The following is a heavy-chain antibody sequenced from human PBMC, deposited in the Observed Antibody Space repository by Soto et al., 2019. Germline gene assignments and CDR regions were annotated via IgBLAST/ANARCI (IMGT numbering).Heavy chain of an antibody. CDR1: GGSFSGYY. Sequence: PSETLSLTCAVYGGSFSGYYWSWIRQPPGKGLEWIGEINHSGSTNYNPSLKSRVTISVDTSKNQFSLKLSSVTAADTAVYYCERGGSSSSFDYWGQGTLVTVSS. CDR2: INHSGST. J-gene: IGHJ4*02. CDR3: ERGGSSSSFDY. D-gene: IGHD6-6*01. V-gene: IGHV4-34*01.